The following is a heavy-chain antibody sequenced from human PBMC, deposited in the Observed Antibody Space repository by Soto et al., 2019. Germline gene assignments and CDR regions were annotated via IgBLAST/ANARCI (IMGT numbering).Heavy chain of an antibody. Sequence: PVGSLRLSCAASGFTFSNAWMSWVRQAPGKGLEWVGRIKSKTDGGTTDYAAPVKGRFTISRDDSKNTLYLQMNSLKTEDTAVYYCTSEYSSSTGYFDYWGQGTLVTVSS. D-gene: IGHD6-6*01. CDR3: TSEYSSSTGYFDY. CDR2: IKSKTDGGTT. J-gene: IGHJ4*02. V-gene: IGHV3-15*01. CDR1: GFTFSNAW.